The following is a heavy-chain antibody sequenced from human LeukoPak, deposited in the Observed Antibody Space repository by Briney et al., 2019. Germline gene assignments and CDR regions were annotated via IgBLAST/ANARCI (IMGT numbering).Heavy chain of an antibody. CDR2: IKQDGSEK. CDR1: GFTFSSYW. V-gene: IGHV3-7*01. D-gene: IGHD3-10*01. CDR3: ARVKTMVRGFSTARYFDY. J-gene: IGHJ4*02. Sequence: PGGSLRLSCAASGFTFSSYWMSWVRQAPGKGLEWVANIKQDGSEKYYVDSVKGRFTISRDNAKNSLYLQMNSLRAEDTAVYYCARVKTMVRGFSTARYFDYWGQGTLVTVSS.